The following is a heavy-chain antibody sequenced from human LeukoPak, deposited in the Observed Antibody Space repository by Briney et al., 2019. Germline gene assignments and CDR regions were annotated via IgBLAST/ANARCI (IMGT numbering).Heavy chain of an antibody. Sequence: GGSLRLSCAASGFSFRTNEMNWVRQAPGKGPEWVSFISSGGSIKYYADSVKGRFTISRDNAKNSLYLQMNSLRAEDTAVYYCARVDNYYYYMDVWGKGTTVTVSS. CDR1: GFSFRTNE. CDR3: ARVDNYYYYMDV. D-gene: IGHD2-2*03. CDR2: ISSGGSIK. J-gene: IGHJ6*03. V-gene: IGHV3-48*03.